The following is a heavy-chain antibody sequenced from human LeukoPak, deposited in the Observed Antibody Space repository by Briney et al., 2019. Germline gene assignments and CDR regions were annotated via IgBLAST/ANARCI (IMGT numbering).Heavy chain of an antibody. V-gene: IGHV3-23*01. CDR1: GFYFSSFA. J-gene: IGHJ5*02. Sequence: GGSLRLSCAASGFYFSSFAMHWVRQAPGKGLEWVSTISGSGGSTYYADSVKGRFTISRDNSKNTLYLQMNSLRAEDTAVYYCAKSKLWSQGNWFDPWGQGTLVTVSS. CDR3: AKSKLWSQGNWFDP. CDR2: ISGSGGST. D-gene: IGHD5-18*01.